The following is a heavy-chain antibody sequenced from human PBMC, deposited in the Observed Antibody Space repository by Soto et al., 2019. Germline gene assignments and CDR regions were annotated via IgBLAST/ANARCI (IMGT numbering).Heavy chain of an antibody. CDR2: ISYDGSNK. J-gene: IGHJ4*02. D-gene: IGHD3-10*01. CDR1: GFSFPSYA. V-gene: IGHV3-30-3*01. Sequence: GGSLRLSCAPSGFSFPSYAMHWVRQAPGKGLEWVAVISYDGSNKYYADSVRDRFTISRDNSKNSLYLQMTGLRGDDTAVYYCARSTGFSATRGYFDFWGQGTLVTVSS. CDR3: ARSTGFSATRGYFDF.